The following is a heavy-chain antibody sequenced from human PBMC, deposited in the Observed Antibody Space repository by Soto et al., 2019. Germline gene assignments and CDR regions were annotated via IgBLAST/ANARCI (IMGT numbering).Heavy chain of an antibody. Sequence: QVQLQESGPGLVKPSQTLSLTCTVSGSSISSGGYYWSWIRQHPGKGLEWIGYIYYSGSTYYNPSLKSRVITSVDTSKTGFSLKLRSVTAADTAVYYCAGLGCGNNPYYSDYWGQGTLVTVSS. CDR1: GSSISSGGYY. CDR2: IYYSGST. J-gene: IGHJ4*02. CDR3: AGLGCGNNPYYSDY. D-gene: IGHD1-20*01. V-gene: IGHV4-31*03.